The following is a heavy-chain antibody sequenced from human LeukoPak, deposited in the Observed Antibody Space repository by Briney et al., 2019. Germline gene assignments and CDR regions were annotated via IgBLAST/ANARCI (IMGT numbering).Heavy chain of an antibody. CDR2: ISSSSSYI. J-gene: IGHJ4*02. V-gene: IGHV3-21*01. CDR3: ARIEGGEPYYYDSSGYEY. CDR1: GFTFSSYS. D-gene: IGHD3-22*01. Sequence: GGSLRLSCAASGFTFSSYSMNWVRQAPGKGLEWVSSISSSSSYIYYADSVKGRSTISRDNAKNSLYLQMNSLRAEDTAVYYCARIEGGEPYYYDSSGYEYWGQGTLVTVSS.